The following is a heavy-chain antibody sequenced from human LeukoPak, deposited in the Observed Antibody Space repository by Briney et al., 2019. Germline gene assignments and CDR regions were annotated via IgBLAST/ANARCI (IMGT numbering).Heavy chain of an antibody. D-gene: IGHD5-12*01. Sequence: GASVKVSCKASGGTFSSYAISWVRQAPGQGLEWMGGIIPIFGTANYAQKFQGRVTITADESTSTAYMELSSPRSEDTAVYYCASGDSGYDWKYYYYGMDVWGQGTTVTVSS. CDR1: GGTFSSYA. CDR3: ASGDSGYDWKYYYYGMDV. J-gene: IGHJ6*02. CDR2: IIPIFGTA. V-gene: IGHV1-69*13.